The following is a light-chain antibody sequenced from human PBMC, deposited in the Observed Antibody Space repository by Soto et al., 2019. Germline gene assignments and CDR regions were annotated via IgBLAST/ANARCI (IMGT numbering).Light chain of an antibody. CDR1: SSDVGGYNY. CDR2: EVN. CDR3: SSSTTSSTLV. V-gene: IGLV2-14*01. J-gene: IGLJ1*01. Sequence: QSVLTRPASVSGSPGQSITISCTGTSSDVGGYNYVSWYQQRPGKAPKLMIYEVNNRPSGISNRFSGSKSGNTASLTISGLQAEDEADYYCSSSTTSSTLVFGTGTKVTVL.